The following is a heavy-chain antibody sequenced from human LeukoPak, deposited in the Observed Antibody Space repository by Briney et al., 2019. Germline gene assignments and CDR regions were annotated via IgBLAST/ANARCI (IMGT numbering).Heavy chain of an antibody. Sequence: SETLSLTCTVSGGSISSYYWSWIRQPAGKGLEWIGRIYTSGSTNYNPPLKSRVTMSVDTSKNQFSLKLSSVTAADTAVYYCASGGGYCSGGSCYSVYYYMDVWGKGTTVTISS. CDR2: IYTSGST. J-gene: IGHJ6*03. CDR1: GGSISSYY. D-gene: IGHD2-15*01. V-gene: IGHV4-4*07. CDR3: ASGGGYCSGGSCYSVYYYMDV.